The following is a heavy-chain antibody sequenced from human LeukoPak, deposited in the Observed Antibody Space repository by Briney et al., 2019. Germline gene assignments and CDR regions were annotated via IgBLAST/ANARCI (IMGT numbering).Heavy chain of an antibody. J-gene: IGHJ6*02. V-gene: IGHV4-34*01. Sequence: SETLSLTCAVYGGSFSGYYWSWIRQPPGKGLEWIGEINHSGSTNYNPSLKSRVTISVDTSKNQFSLKLSSVTAADTAVYYCMGPVAGTFKGVWGMDVWGQGTTVTVSS. D-gene: IGHD6-19*01. CDR2: INHSGST. CDR3: MGPVAGTFKGVWGMDV. CDR1: GGSFSGYY.